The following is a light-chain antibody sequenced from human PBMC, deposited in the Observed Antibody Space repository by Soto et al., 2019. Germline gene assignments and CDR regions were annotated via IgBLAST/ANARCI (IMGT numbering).Light chain of an antibody. V-gene: IGLV1-44*01. CDR2: SND. CDR1: SSNIGSNS. CDR3: AAWDGNLNVV. Sequence: QSVLTQPPSASGTRGQRVTISCSGSSSNIGSNSVNWYQQFPGTAPRLLIYSNDQRPSGVPDRFSASKSGTSASLAISGLQSEDEAEYYCAAWDGNLNVVFGGGTKLTVL. J-gene: IGLJ2*01.